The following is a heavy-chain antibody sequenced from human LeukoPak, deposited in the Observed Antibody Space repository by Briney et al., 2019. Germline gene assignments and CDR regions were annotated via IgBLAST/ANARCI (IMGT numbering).Heavy chain of an antibody. CDR2: MNPNSGNT. J-gene: IGHJ4*02. Sequence: GASVKVSCKASGYTFTSYDINWVRQATGQGLEWMGWMNPNSGNTGYAQKFQGRVTMTRNTSISTAYMELSSLRSEDTAVYYCATEIAAAALYYFDYWGQGTLVTVSS. V-gene: IGHV1-8*01. CDR1: GYTFTSYD. CDR3: ATEIAAAALYYFDY. D-gene: IGHD6-13*01.